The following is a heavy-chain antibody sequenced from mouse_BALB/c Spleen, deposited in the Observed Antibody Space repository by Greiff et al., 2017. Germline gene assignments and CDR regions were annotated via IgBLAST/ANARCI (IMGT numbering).Heavy chain of an antibody. CDR1: GFTFSSYA. J-gene: IGHJ4*01. CDR3: ARITGDD. V-gene: IGHV5-6-5*01. Sequence: EVMLVESGGGLVKPGGSLKLSCAASGFTFSSYAMSWVRQTPEKRLEWVASISSGGSTYYPDSVEGRFTISRDNARNILYLQMSSLRSEDTAMYYCARITGDDWGQGTSVTVSS. CDR2: ISSGGST. D-gene: IGHD3-1*01.